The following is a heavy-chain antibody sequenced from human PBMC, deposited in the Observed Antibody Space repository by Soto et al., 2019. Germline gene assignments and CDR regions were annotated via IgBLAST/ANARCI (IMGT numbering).Heavy chain of an antibody. V-gene: IGHV4-59*08. CDR2: IYYSGST. Sequence: PSETLSLTCTVSGGSSSSYYWSWIRQPPGKGLEWIGYIYYSGSTNYNPGLKSRVTISEDTSKNQFSLKLSSVTAADTAVYYCARHKAWSGYDYLRWYFDLWGRGTLVTVSS. D-gene: IGHD5-12*01. CDR3: ARHKAWSGYDYLRWYFDL. J-gene: IGHJ2*01. CDR1: GGSSSSYY.